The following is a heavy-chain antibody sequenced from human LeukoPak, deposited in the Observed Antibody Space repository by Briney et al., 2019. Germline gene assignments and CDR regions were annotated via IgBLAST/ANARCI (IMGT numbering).Heavy chain of an antibody. D-gene: IGHD2-21*02. J-gene: IGHJ4*02. Sequence: SRTLSLTCAVSGGSISSGGYSWSWIRQPPGKGLEYIGYIYQSGSTFYNPSLKSRVTISVDRSKNQFSLKLSSVTAADTAVYYCATCGGDCYSGAPFGYWGQGALVTVSS. CDR3: ATCGGDCYSGAPFGY. CDR2: IYQSGST. V-gene: IGHV4-30-2*01. CDR1: GGSISSGGYS.